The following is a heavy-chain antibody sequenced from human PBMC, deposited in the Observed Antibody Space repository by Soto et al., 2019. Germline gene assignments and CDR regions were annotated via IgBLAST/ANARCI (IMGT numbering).Heavy chain of an antibody. CDR1: GYDFTSHW. CDR2: VHGADSDS. J-gene: IGHJ6*02. D-gene: IGHD2-15*01. V-gene: IGHV5-51*01. Sequence: GESLKISCRASGYDFTSHWHGWARQMPGKGLEWMGIVHGADSDSRYSPPFQGQVTISADKSIKTAYLQWSSLKASDTATYYCARRSCSGDSCLQYWYYGFDVWGQGTTVTVSS. CDR3: ARRSCSGDSCLQYWYYGFDV.